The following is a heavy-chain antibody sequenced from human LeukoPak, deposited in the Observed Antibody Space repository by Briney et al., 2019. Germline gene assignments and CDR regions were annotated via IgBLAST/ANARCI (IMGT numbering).Heavy chain of an antibody. V-gene: IGHV4-59*01. J-gene: IGHJ4*02. Sequence: SETLSLTCTVSGGSISSYYWSWIRQPPGKGLEWIGYIYYSGSTNYNPSLKSRVTISVDTSKNQFPLKLSSVTAADTAVYYCARGKSGYSYAFDYRGQGTLVTVSS. CDR2: IYYSGST. D-gene: IGHD5-18*01. CDR3: ARGKSGYSYAFDY. CDR1: GGSISSYY.